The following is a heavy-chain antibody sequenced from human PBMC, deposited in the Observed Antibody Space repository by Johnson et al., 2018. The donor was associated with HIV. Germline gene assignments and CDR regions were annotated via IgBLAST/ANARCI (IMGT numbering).Heavy chain of an antibody. J-gene: IGHJ3*02. CDR2: IYSGGST. Sequence: EVQLVESGGGLVQPGGSLRLSCAASGFTVSSNYMSWVRQAPGKGLEWVSVIYSGGSTYYADSVKGRFTISRDNSKNTLYLQMNSLRAEDTAVYYCAKDAQAGPIRRDGYNGASAFDIWGQGTIVTVSS. V-gene: IGHV3-66*01. D-gene: IGHD5-24*01. CDR1: GFTVSSNY. CDR3: AKDAQAGPIRRDGYNGASAFDI.